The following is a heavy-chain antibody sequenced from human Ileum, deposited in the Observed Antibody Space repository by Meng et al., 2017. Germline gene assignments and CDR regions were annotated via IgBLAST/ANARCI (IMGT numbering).Heavy chain of an antibody. CDR1: GGPIDSNNW. CDR2: MFHTGSI. D-gene: IGHD3-22*01. J-gene: IGHJ4*02. Sequence: QGPVQGSGPGLVKPSGALSLTCGVSGGPIDSNNWWRWVRQPPGKGLEWIADMFHTGSINYNPSFKGRVTISVDRSKNQFALEFTSVTAADTAVYFCARETYIGNTGHYYVDSWGRGTLVTVSS. CDR3: ARETYIGNTGHYYVDS. V-gene: IGHV4-4*02.